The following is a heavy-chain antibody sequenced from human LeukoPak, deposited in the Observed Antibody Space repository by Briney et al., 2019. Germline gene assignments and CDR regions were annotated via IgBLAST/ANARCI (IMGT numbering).Heavy chain of an antibody. D-gene: IGHD3-16*02. CDR2: ISSSSSTI. Sequence: GGSLRLSCAASGFTFSSYSMNWVRRAPGKGLEWVSYISSSSSTIYYADSVKGRFTISRDNAKNSLYLQMNSLRAEDTAVYYCARDRPVWGSYRNPEYWGQGTLVTVSS. V-gene: IGHV3-48*04. J-gene: IGHJ4*02. CDR3: ARDRPVWGSYRNPEY. CDR1: GFTFSSYS.